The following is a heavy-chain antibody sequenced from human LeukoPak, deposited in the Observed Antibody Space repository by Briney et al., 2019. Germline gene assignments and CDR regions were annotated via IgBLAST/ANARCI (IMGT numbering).Heavy chain of an antibody. Sequence: ASVKVSCKASGYTFTGYYMHWVRQAPGQGREGMGWINPNSGGTNYTKKFQGRVTMTRDTSISTAYMELSRLRSDDTAVYYCARERVVVAATPHFDYWGQGTLVTVSS. CDR1: GYTFTGYY. CDR3: ARERVVVAATPHFDY. V-gene: IGHV1-2*02. J-gene: IGHJ4*02. CDR2: INPNSGGT. D-gene: IGHD2-15*01.